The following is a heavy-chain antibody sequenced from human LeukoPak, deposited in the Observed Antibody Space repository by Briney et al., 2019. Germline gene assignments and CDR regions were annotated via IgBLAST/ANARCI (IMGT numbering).Heavy chain of an antibody. D-gene: IGHD2-2*01. CDR2: IIPILGIA. CDR3: ARSDCSSTSCSPGY. Sequence: GSSVKVSCKASGGTFSSYAISWVRQAPGQGLEWMGRIIPILGIANYAQKFQGRVTITADKSTSTANMELSSLRSEDTAVYYCARSDCSSTSCSPGYWGQGTLVTVSS. J-gene: IGHJ4*02. V-gene: IGHV1-69*04. CDR1: GGTFSSYA.